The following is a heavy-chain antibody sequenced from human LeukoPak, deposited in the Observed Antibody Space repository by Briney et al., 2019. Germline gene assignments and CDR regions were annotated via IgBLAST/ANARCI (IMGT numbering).Heavy chain of an antibody. D-gene: IGHD3-22*01. Sequence: KFQGRVTITRDTSASTAYMELSSLRSEDTAVYYCARTYYDSSRAYAFDIWGQGTMVTVSS. V-gene: IGHV1-3*01. CDR3: ARTYYDSSRAYAFDI. J-gene: IGHJ3*02.